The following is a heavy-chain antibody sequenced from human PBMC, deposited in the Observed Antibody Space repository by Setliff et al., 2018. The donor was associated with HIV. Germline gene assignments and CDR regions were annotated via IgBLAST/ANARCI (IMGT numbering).Heavy chain of an antibody. V-gene: IGHV4-59*08. CDR2: IYKSGST. Sequence: SSETLSLTCSVSGGSISTYHWSWIRQPPGKGLEWIGYIYKSGSTNYSPSLKSRVTISPGTSKNQFSLKLTSVTAADTAVYYCARLSDTAMASFDSWGQGILVTVS. J-gene: IGHJ4*02. CDR3: ARLSDTAMASFDS. D-gene: IGHD5-18*01. CDR1: GGSISTYH.